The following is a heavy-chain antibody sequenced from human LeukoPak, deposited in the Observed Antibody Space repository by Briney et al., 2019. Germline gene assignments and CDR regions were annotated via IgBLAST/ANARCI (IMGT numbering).Heavy chain of an antibody. V-gene: IGHV6-1*01. CDR3: TRDLKGARETMVTGFSWYFDL. J-gene: IGHJ2*01. CDR2: TYYISKGYN. Sequence: SQTLSLTCAISGDSVSTTGAAWNWIRQSPSRGLEWLGRTYYISKGYNDYAISVKSRMSINADTSKNQFSLQLNSVTPEDTAVYYCTRDLKGARETMVTGFSWYFDLWGRGTLVTVSS. D-gene: IGHD5-18*01. CDR1: GDSVSTTGAA.